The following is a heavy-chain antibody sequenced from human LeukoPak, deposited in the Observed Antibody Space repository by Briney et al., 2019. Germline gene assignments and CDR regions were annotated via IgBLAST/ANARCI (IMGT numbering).Heavy chain of an antibody. D-gene: IGHD3-22*01. Sequence: PGGSLRLSCAASGFTVSSNYMSWVRQAPGKGLEWVSVIYSGGSTYYVDSVKGRFTISRDNSKNTLYLQMNSLRAEDTAVYYCAKESHYYDSSGYYTYFDYWGQGTLVTVSS. J-gene: IGHJ4*02. CDR2: IYSGGST. CDR1: GFTVSSNY. V-gene: IGHV3-53*01. CDR3: AKESHYYDSSGYYTYFDY.